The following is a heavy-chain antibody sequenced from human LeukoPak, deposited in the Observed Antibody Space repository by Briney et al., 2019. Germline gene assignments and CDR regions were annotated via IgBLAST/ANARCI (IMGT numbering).Heavy chain of an antibody. D-gene: IGHD4-17*01. CDR1: GFTFSNYA. CDR2: ITGRGDRT. J-gene: IGHJ4*02. Sequence: GGSLRLSCAASGFTFSNYAMSWVRKAPGKGLEWVSAITGRGDRTYYADSVKGRFTISRDNSKNTLYLQMNSLRAEDTAVYYCARDFSRYGPSSGYWGQGTLVTVSS. V-gene: IGHV3-23*01. CDR3: ARDFSRYGPSSGY.